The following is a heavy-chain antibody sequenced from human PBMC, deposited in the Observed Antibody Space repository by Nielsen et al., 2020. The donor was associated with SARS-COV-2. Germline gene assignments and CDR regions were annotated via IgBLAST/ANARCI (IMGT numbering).Heavy chain of an antibody. CDR2: ISSSGSTI. CDR1: GFTFSSYE. D-gene: IGHD3-10*01. CDR3: ARASRESYGSGTLDY. Sequence: GESLKISCAASGFTFSSYEMNWVRQAPGKGLEWVSYISSSGSTIYYADSVKGRFIISRDNDRNSLHLQMNSLRAEDTAVYYCARASRESYGSGTLDYWGQGTRVTVSS. J-gene: IGHJ4*02. V-gene: IGHV3-48*03.